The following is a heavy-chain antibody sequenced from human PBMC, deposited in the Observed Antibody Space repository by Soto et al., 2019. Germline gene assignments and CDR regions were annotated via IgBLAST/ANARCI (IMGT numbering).Heavy chain of an antibody. CDR2: FDPEDGET. CDR3: ATVSMTLVRGLIKSYYYFGMDV. V-gene: IGHV1-24*01. J-gene: IGHJ6*02. D-gene: IGHD3-10*01. CDR1: GYTLTELS. Sequence: ASVKVSCKVSGYTLTELSMHWVRQAPGKGLEWMGGFDPEDGETIYAQKFQGRLTMTEDTSTDTAYMELSRLRSEDTAVYYCATVSMTLVRGLIKSYYYFGMDVWGQGTTVTVSS.